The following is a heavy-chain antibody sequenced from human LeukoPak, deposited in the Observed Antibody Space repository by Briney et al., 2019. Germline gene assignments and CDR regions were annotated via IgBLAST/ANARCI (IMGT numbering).Heavy chain of an antibody. CDR1: GFTLSSYW. CDR2: IRQDGSEK. D-gene: IGHD1-26*01. J-gene: IGHJ4*02. CDR3: ARVEKWELLDSFDY. V-gene: IGHV3-7*01. Sequence: GGSLRLSCAASGFTLSSYWMSWVRHPPGEGLEGVANIRQDGSEKYYVHSVKGRFTISRANANNSLYLQMNSLRADDTAVYYCARVEKWELLDSFDYWGQGTLVTVSS.